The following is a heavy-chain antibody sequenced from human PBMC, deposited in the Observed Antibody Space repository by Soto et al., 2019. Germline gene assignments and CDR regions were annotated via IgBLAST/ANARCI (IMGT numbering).Heavy chain of an antibody. CDR3: ARDLSQALITIFGDYGMDV. CDR2: IIPILDTA. J-gene: IGHJ6*02. V-gene: IGHV1-69*08. Sequence: GASVKVSCKASGGTFSTSTFTWVRQAPGQGLEWMGRIIPILDTADYAQKFQGNVTITADKSTSTVFMELSSLRSEDTGMYYCARDLSQALITIFGDYGMDVWGQGTTVTVSS. D-gene: IGHD3-3*01. CDR1: GGTFSTST.